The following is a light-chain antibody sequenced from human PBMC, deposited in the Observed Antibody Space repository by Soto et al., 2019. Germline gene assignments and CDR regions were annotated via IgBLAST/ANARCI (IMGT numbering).Light chain of an antibody. J-gene: IGLJ3*02. CDR1: RSNIGNNY. CDR2: DNN. Sequence: QSVLTQPPSVSAAPGQKVTISCSGSRSNIGNNYVSWYQQFPGTAPQLLIYDNNKRPSVIPDRFSGSKSGTSATLGITGLQTGDEADYYCGTWDNSLSAWVFGGGTKVTVL. V-gene: IGLV1-51*01. CDR3: GTWDNSLSAWV.